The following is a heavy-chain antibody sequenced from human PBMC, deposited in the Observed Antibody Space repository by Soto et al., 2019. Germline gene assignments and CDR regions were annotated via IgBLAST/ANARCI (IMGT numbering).Heavy chain of an antibody. V-gene: IGHV3-21*04. CDR2: ISSSSSYI. Sequence: PGGSLTLSCAASGFTFSSYSMNWVLQAPGQGLEWVSSISSSSSYIYYADSVKGRFTIFRDNAKNSLYLQMDSLRAEDTALYYFAKDKFPKVVPAAINYWGEGTLVTVPS. J-gene: IGHJ4*02. CDR3: AKDKFPKVVPAAINY. D-gene: IGHD2-2*01. CDR1: GFTFSSYS.